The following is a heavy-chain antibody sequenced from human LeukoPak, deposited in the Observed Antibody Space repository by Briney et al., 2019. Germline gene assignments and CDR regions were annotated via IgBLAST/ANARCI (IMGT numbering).Heavy chain of an antibody. CDR2: IKQDGSEK. CDR1: GFTFSSYW. CDR3: ARDLRPRDSSGYYY. V-gene: IGHV3-7*04. D-gene: IGHD3-22*01. J-gene: IGHJ4*02. Sequence: PGGSLRLSCAASGFTFSSYWMSWVRQAPGKGLEWVANIKQDGSEKYYVDSVKGRFTISRDNAKNSLYLQMNSLRAEDTAVYYCARDLRPRDSSGYYYWGQGTLVTVSS.